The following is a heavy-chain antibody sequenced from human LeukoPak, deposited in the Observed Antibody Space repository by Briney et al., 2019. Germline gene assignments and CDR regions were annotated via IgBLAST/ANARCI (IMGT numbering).Heavy chain of an antibody. Sequence: GASVKVSCKASGGTFSSYAISWVRQAPGQGLEWMGGIIPIFGTANYAQKFQGRVTITADESTSTAYMELSSLRSEDTAVYYCARDSLKRRYYYDSSGTPHYYYYYMDVWGKGTTVTVSS. V-gene: IGHV1-69*13. J-gene: IGHJ6*03. CDR3: ARDSLKRRYYYDSSGTPHYYYYYMDV. D-gene: IGHD3-22*01. CDR2: IIPIFGTA. CDR1: GGTFSSYA.